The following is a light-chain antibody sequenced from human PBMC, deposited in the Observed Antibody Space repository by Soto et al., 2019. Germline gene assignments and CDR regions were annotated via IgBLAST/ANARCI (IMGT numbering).Light chain of an antibody. V-gene: IGKV3-15*01. CDR3: QQYNNWRT. CDR2: GAS. Sequence: EIVMTQSPATLSVSPGERATLFCRASQSVSSNLAWYQQKPGQAPRLLIYGASTRATGIPARFSGSGSGTEFTLTISSLQSEDFAVYYCQQYNNWRTFGQGTKVDIK. CDR1: QSVSSN. J-gene: IGKJ1*01.